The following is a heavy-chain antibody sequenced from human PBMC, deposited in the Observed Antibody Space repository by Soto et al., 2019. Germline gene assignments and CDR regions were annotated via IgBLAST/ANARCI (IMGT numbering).Heavy chain of an antibody. CDR2: IYSGGST. CDR1: GFTVSSNY. Sequence: GGSLRLSCAASGFTVSSNYMSWVRQAPGKGLEWVSVIYSGGSTYYADSVKGRFTISRDSSKNTLYLQMNSLRAEDTAVYYCARGLHFYDFWSGFTRGGTFDYWGQGTLVTVSS. CDR3: ARGLHFYDFWSGFTRGGTFDY. V-gene: IGHV3-66*01. J-gene: IGHJ4*02. D-gene: IGHD3-3*01.